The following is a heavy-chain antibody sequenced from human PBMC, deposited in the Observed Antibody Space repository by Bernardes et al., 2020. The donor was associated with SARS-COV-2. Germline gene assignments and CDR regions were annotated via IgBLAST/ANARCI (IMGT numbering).Heavy chain of an antibody. CDR1: GYTFTGYY. CDR2: INPNSGGT. CDR3: AGYSSSWYTYHYYYGMDV. D-gene: IGHD6-13*01. Sequence: ASVKVSCKASGYTFTGYYMHWVRQAPGQGLEWMGWINPNSGGTNYAQKFQGRVTMTRDTSISTAYMELSRLRSDDTAVYYCAGYSSSWYTYHYYYGMDVWGQGTTV. J-gene: IGHJ6*02. V-gene: IGHV1-2*02.